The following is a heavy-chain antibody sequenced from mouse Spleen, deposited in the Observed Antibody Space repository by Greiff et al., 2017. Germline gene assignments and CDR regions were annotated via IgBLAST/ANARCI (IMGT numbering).Heavy chain of an antibody. J-gene: IGHJ3*01. CDR3: ARSGNYWAY. CDR1: GYAFSSSW. D-gene: IGHD2-1*01. V-gene: IGHV1-82*01. Sequence: QVQLKESGPELVKPGASVKISCKASGYAFSSSWMNWVKQRPGKGLEWIGRIYPGDGDTNYNGKFKGKATLTADKSSSTAYMQLSSLTSEDSAVYFCARSGNYWAYWGQGTLVTVSA. CDR2: IYPGDGDT.